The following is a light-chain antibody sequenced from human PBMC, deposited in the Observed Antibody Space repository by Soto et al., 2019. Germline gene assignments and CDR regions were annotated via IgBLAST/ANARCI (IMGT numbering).Light chain of an antibody. CDR2: DAS. CDR1: QSVDND. J-gene: IGKJ3*01. V-gene: IGKV3D-15*01. CDR3: QQYNNWPPVT. Sequence: EIVMTQSPATLSVSPGDRATLSCRASQSVDNDLAWYQQKPGQPPRLLIYDASTRATGIPARFSGSQSGTEFTLTISSLLSEDFAVYFCQQYNNWPPVTFGPGAKVDIK.